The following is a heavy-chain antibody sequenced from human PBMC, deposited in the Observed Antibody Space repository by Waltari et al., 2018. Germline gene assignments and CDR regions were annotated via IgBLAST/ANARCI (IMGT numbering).Heavy chain of an antibody. CDR3: ATGESMTTVTMAY. D-gene: IGHD4-17*01. CDR2: VDPEDGET. CDR1: GYTFTAYY. V-gene: IGHV1-69-2*01. J-gene: IGHJ4*02. Sequence: EVQLVQSGAEVKKPGATVKISCKAAGYTFTAYYMHWVPQAPGKGLEWMGRVDPEDGETIYAEKFQGRVTITADTSTDTAYMELSSLRSEDTAVYYCATGESMTTVTMAYWGQGTLVTVSS.